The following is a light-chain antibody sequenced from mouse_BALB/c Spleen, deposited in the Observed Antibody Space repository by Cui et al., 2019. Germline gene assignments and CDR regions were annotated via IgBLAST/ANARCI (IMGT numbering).Light chain of an antibody. J-gene: IGKJ2*01. Sequence: QIVLTQSTAIMSASIGERDTMTCTASSSVSSSYLHWYQLRPGSSPKLWIYSTSNLASGVPARFSGSGSGTSYSLTISSMEAEDAATYYCHQYHRSPYTFGGGTKLEIK. CDR2: STS. V-gene: IGKV4-74*01. CDR3: HQYHRSPYT. CDR1: SSVSSSY.